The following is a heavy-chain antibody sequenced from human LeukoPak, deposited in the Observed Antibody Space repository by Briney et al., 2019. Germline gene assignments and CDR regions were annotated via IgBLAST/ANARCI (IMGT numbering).Heavy chain of an antibody. J-gene: IGHJ4*02. Sequence: PGGSLRLSCAASGFTFSNYWMHWVRQAPGKGLEWIGSIYYSGSTYYNPSLKSRVTISVDTSKNQFSLKLSSVTAADTAVYYCARLCSGGSCYSWVGNYWGQGTLVTVSS. V-gene: IGHV4-39*01. CDR3: ARLCSGGSCYSWVGNY. CDR2: IYYSGST. CDR1: GFTFSNYW. D-gene: IGHD2-15*01.